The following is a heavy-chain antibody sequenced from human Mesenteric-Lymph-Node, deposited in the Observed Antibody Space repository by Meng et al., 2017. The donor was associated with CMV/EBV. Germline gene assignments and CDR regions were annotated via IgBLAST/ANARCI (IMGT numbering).Heavy chain of an antibody. CDR2: ISSSSCYI. J-gene: IGHJ6*02. V-gene: IGHV3-21*01. D-gene: IGHD3-10*01. CDR3: ARDMAHDYYYYGMDV. Sequence: LTCAASGFTFSSYSMHCVRQAPGKGLEWVSSISSSSCYIYYADSVKGRFTISRDNAKNSLYLQMSTLRAEDTAVCYCARDMAHDYYYYGMDVWGQGTTVTVSS. CDR1: GFTFSSYS.